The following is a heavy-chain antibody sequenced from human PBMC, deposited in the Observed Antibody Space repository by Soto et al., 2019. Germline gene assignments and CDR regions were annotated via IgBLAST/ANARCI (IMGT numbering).Heavy chain of an antibody. CDR3: SRELNTESSAYYSFAF. V-gene: IGHV1-18*01. J-gene: IGHJ4*02. D-gene: IGHD3-22*01. Sequence: QVQMVXXXPEVKMPGASVKVSCKTSGYTFTAYGLAWLRQAPGQRPERMGWFSTNDDRTNYARKFQGRVTMTTDRSTTTTSMELRSLGTDDTAVYYCSRELNTESSAYYSFAFWGQGTLVTVSS. CDR2: FSTNDDRT. CDR1: GYTFTAYG.